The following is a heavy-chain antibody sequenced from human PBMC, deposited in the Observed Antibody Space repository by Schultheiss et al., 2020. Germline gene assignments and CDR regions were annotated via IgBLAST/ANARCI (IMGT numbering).Heavy chain of an antibody. Sequence: GGSLRLSCEASGFTFSSYSMNWVRQAPGKGLEWVSAISGSGGSTYYADSVKGRFTISRDNSKNTLYLQMNSLRAEDTAVYYCALPRDYGDIPLLFFDYWGQGTLVTVSS. D-gene: IGHD4-17*01. CDR3: ALPRDYGDIPLLFFDY. CDR1: GFTFSSYS. J-gene: IGHJ4*02. V-gene: IGHV3-23*01. CDR2: ISGSGGST.